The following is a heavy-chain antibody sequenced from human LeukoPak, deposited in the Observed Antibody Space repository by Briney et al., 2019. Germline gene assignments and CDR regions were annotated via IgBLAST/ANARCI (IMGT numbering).Heavy chain of an antibody. CDR2: ISASGGST. CDR1: GFTFSSYA. Sequence: PGWSLTLSFAASGFTFSSYAMSGVRQAAGKGLEWVSVISASGGSTYYADSVKGRLTISRENYKNKLYLQKNSLRAEDTAVYYCAKARGGGCYSYLDYWGQGTLVTVSS. V-gene: IGHV3-23*01. CDR3: AKARGGGCYSYLDY. J-gene: IGHJ4*02. D-gene: IGHD2-15*01.